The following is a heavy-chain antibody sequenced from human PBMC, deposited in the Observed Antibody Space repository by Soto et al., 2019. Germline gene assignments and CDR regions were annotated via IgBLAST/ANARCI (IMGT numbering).Heavy chain of an antibody. Sequence: ALRLSCAASGFTFSSYSMNWVRQAPGKGLEWVSAISSSSSNIYYADSVKGRFTITRDNAKNTLYLQMNSLRAEDTAVYYCAKDRDSSGSSDYWGQGTLVTVSS. J-gene: IGHJ4*02. CDR1: GFTFSSYS. V-gene: IGHV3-21*04. CDR3: AKDRDSSGSSDY. D-gene: IGHD6-19*01. CDR2: ISSSSSNI.